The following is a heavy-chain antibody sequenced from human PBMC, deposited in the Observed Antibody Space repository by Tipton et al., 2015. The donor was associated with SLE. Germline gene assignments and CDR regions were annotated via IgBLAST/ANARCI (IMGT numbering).Heavy chain of an antibody. J-gene: IGHJ3*01. CDR2: IYYTGST. CDR1: GVSINSHY. Sequence: TLSLTCTVSGVSINSHYWSWIRQPPGKGLEWIGYIYYTGSTNYNPSLKSRVTISLDTSKKQFSLNLRFVTAADTAVYYCGRHKTATRAFDFWGQGTLVTVSS. CDR3: GRHKTATRAFDF. D-gene: IGHD1-1*01. V-gene: IGHV4-59*11.